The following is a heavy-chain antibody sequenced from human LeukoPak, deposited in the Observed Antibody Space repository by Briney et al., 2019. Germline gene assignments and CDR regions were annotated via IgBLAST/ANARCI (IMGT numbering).Heavy chain of an antibody. CDR1: GGSTSSYY. Sequence: SETLSLTCTVSGGSTSSYYWSWIRQPAGKGLEWIGRIYTNGSPNYNPSLKSRVTMSIDTSRNQFSLRLSSVTAADTAVYYCAREPLVVVITTNAFDIWGQGTMVTVSS. V-gene: IGHV4-4*07. D-gene: IGHD3-22*01. J-gene: IGHJ3*02. CDR2: IYTNGSP. CDR3: AREPLVVVITTNAFDI.